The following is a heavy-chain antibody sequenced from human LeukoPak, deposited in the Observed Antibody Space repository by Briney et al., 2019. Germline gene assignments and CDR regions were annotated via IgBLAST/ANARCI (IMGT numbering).Heavy chain of an antibody. CDR1: GDSVSRNSGA. D-gene: IGHD1-1*01. CDR3: ARGVAGTGFDY. J-gene: IGHJ4*02. CDR2: TYQRSKWRN. V-gene: IGHV6-1*01. Sequence: SQTLSLTCAISGDSVSRNSGAWNWITQSPSRGLVWLGSTYQRSKWRNDYAPSVKSRITINPDTSKNQFCLELKSVTPEDTAVYYCARGVAGTGFDYWDQGTLVTVSS.